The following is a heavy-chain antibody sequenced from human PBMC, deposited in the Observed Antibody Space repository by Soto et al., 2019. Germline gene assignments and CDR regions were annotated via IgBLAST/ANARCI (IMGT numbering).Heavy chain of an antibody. CDR3: ARGTTVTTYYYYYMDV. V-gene: IGHV1-8*01. D-gene: IGHD4-17*01. Sequence: QVQLVQSGAEVKKPGASVKVSCKASGYTFTSYDINWVRQATGQGLEWMGWMNPNSGNTGYAQKFQGRVTMTRNTSISTAYMELSSLRSEDTAVYYCARGTTVTTYYYYYMDVWGKGTTVTVSS. CDR1: GYTFTSYD. J-gene: IGHJ6*03. CDR2: MNPNSGNT.